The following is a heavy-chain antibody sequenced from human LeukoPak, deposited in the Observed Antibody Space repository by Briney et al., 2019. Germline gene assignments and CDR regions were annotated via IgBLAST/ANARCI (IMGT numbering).Heavy chain of an antibody. CDR3: ARGHYDFWSGAYYFDY. CDR2: IYHSGST. V-gene: IGHV4-30-2*01. D-gene: IGHD3-3*01. Sequence: SETLSLTCTVSGGSISSGGYYWSWIRQPPGKGLEWIGYIYHSGSTYYNPSLKSRVTISVDRSKNQFSLKLSSVTAADTAVYYCARGHYDFWSGAYYFDYWGQGTLVTVSS. CDR1: GGSISSGGYY. J-gene: IGHJ4*02.